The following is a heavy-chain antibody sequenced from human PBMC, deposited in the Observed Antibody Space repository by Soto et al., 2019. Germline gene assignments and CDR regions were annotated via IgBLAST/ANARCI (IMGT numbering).Heavy chain of an antibody. CDR3: ARVPLGGDYYYYGMDV. D-gene: IGHD2-21*01. J-gene: IGHJ6*02. CDR1: GYTFTSYG. Sequence: QVQLVQSGAEVKKPGASVKVSCKAFGYTFTSYGISWVRQAPGQGLEWMGWISGYNGNTNYAQKLQGRVTMTTDTSTSTGYMELRCLRSDDTAVYYCARVPLGGDYYYYGMDVWGQGTTVTVSS. V-gene: IGHV1-18*01. CDR2: ISGYNGNT.